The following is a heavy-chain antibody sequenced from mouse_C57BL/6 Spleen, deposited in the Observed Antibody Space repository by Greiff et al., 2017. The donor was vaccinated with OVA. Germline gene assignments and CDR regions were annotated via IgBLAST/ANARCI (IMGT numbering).Heavy chain of an antibody. CDR3: TGGGGSRFDY. Sequence: EVKLVEPGGGLVQPGGSMKLSCVASGFTFSNYWMTWVRQSPEKGLEWVAQIRLKSDNYATHYAESVKGRFTISRDDSKSSVYLQMNNLRAEDTGVYYCTGGGGSRFDYWGQGTTLTVSS. CDR2: IRLKSDNYAT. V-gene: IGHV6-3*01. CDR1: GFTFSNYW. D-gene: IGHD1-1*02. J-gene: IGHJ2*01.